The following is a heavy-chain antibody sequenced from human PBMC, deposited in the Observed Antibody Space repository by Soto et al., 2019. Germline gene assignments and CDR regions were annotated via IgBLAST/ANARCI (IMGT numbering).Heavy chain of an antibody. V-gene: IGHV3-30-3*01. CDR2: ISYDGSNK. Sequence: QVQLVESGGGVVQPGRSLRLSCAASGFTFSSYAMHWVRQAPGKGLEWVALISYDGSNKYYADSVKGRFTISRDNSKNTLYLQMNSLRAEDTAVYYCARDFSRQQLVYFDYWGQGTLVTVSS. J-gene: IGHJ4*02. D-gene: IGHD6-13*01. CDR1: GFTFSSYA. CDR3: ARDFSRQQLVYFDY.